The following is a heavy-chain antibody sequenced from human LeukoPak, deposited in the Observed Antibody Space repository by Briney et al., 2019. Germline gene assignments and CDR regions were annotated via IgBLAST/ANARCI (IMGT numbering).Heavy chain of an antibody. Sequence: SETLSLTCTVSGDSVSSGVYYWSWIRQPPGKGLEWIGYIYHSGSTKYNPSLESRVTISLDTSENQFSLKLSTVTAADTAVYYCAREGRENDSSGYFDYWAREPWSP. J-gene: IGHJ4*02. CDR2: IYHSGST. CDR3: AREGRENDSSGYFDY. D-gene: IGHD3-22*01. CDR1: GDSVSSGVYY. V-gene: IGHV4-61*08.